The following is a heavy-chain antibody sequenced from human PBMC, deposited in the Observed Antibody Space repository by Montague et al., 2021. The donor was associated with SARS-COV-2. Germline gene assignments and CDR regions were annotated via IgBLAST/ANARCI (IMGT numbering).Heavy chain of an antibody. J-gene: IGHJ3*01. CDR3: ARGWAFGP. D-gene: IGHD6-19*01. Sequence: SETLSLTCTVSGGSTASHYWNWIRQSPGKRPEWIGYVYYNGDTKYNPSLQSRVTISIDTSENQFSLRLNSVTAADMAVYFCARGWAFGPWGQGRLVTVSS. V-gene: IGHV4-59*08. CDR1: GGSTASHY. CDR2: VYYNGDT.